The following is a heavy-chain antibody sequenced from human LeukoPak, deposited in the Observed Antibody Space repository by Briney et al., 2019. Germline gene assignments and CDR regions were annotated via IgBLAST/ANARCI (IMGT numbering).Heavy chain of an antibody. Sequence: GESLKISCKGSGYSFTSYWIGWVRQMPGKGLEWMGIIYPGDSDTRYSPSFQGQVTISADKSISTAYLQWSSLKASDTAMYYCARAPESASGSYFERAFDIWGQGTMVTVSS. CDR2: IYPGDSDT. CDR1: GYSFTSYW. V-gene: IGHV5-51*01. CDR3: ARAPESASGSYFERAFDI. J-gene: IGHJ3*02. D-gene: IGHD1-26*01.